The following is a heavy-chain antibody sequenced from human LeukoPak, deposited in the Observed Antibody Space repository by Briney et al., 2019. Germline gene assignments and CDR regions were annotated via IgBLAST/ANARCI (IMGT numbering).Heavy chain of an antibody. D-gene: IGHD3-10*01. CDR2: IYDRGPA. Sequence: SETLSLTCTVSGGSISSGGYYWSWIRQPPGKGLEWIGCIYDRGPAHYNPSLKSRFTISVDRPKNQFFLNVTSLTAADTAVYYCARSRQASGLFSSWGQGTLVVVSS. J-gene: IGHJ5*02. V-gene: IGHV4-30-2*01. CDR3: ARSRQASGLFSS. CDR1: GGSISSGGYY.